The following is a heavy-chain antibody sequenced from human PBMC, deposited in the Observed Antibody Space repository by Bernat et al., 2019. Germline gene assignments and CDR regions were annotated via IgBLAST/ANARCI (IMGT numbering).Heavy chain of an antibody. V-gene: IGHV3-23*03. D-gene: IGHD3-22*01. J-gene: IGHJ2*01. Sequence: EVQLLESGGGLVQPGGSLRLSCAASGFTFSSYAMSWVRQAPGKGLEWVSVIYSGGSTSYADSVKGRFTISRENSKNTLYLQMNSLRAEDTAVYYCARGITMIVVGKLDLWGRGTLVTVSS. CDR3: ARGITMIVVGKLDL. CDR2: IYSGGST. CDR1: GFTFSSYA.